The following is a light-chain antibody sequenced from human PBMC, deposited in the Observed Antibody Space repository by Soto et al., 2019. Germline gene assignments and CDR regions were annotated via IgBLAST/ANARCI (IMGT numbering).Light chain of an antibody. CDR1: SSDVGSYNR. CDR2: DVT. V-gene: IGLV2-18*02. Sequence: QSALTQPASVSGSPGQSITIACTGTSSDVGSYNRVSWYQQAPGTAPKLIIHDVTNRPSGVPDRFSGSKSGNTAPLTISGLQTEDEADYYCNSYTTSSTYVFGTGTKVTVL. CDR3: NSYTTSSTYV. J-gene: IGLJ1*01.